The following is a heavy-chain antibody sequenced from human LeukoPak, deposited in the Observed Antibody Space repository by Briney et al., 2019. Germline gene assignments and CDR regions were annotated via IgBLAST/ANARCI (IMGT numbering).Heavy chain of an antibody. J-gene: IGHJ4*02. CDR3: ARDQGIYNHRIIDS. Sequence: GASVKVSCKASGYTFSSYGISWVRQAPGQGLEWMGWISAYNGNTNFAQEFQGRVTMTTDTSTSTASTELRSLRSDDTAVYYCARDQGIYNHRIIDSWGQGTLVTVSS. CDR1: GYTFSSYG. V-gene: IGHV1-18*01. CDR2: ISAYNGNT. D-gene: IGHD5-12*01.